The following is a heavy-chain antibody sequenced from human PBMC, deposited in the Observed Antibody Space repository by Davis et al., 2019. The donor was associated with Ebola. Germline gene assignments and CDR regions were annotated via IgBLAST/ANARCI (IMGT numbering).Heavy chain of an antibody. J-gene: IGHJ6*02. V-gene: IGHV3-21*04. CDR1: GFTFSSYS. D-gene: IGHD1/OR15-1a*01. CDR3: ARARGGSSQTTHYYDYGMDV. Sequence: GGSLRLSCAASGFTFSSYSMNWVRQAPGKGLEWVSSISSSSYIYYADSVKGRFTISRDNAKNSLYLQMNSLRSEDTAVYYCARARGGSSQTTHYYDYGMDVWGQGTTVTVSS. CDR2: ISSSSYI.